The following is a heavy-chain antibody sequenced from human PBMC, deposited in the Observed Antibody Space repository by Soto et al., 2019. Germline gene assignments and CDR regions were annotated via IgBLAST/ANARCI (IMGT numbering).Heavy chain of an antibody. CDR3: ARWKSSSWYEPDY. CDR2: ISSSGSTI. D-gene: IGHD6-13*01. J-gene: IGHJ4*02. V-gene: IGHV3-48*03. Sequence: EVQLVESGGGLVQPGGSLRLSCAASGFTFSSYEMNWVHQAPGKGLEWVSYISSSGSTIYYADSVKGRFTISRDNAKNSLYLQMNSLRAEDTAVYYCARWKSSSWYEPDYWGQGTLVTVSS. CDR1: GFTFSSYE.